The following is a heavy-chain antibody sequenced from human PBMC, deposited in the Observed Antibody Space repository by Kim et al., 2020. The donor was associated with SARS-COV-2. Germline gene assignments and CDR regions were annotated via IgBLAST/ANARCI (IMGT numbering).Heavy chain of an antibody. CDR2: IIPILGIA. J-gene: IGHJ4*02. D-gene: IGHD3-10*01. V-gene: IGHV1-69*04. CDR1: GGTFSSYA. CDR3: ARTTPHGSGSYYGVSALDY. Sequence: SVKVSCKASGGTFSSYAISWVRQAPGQGLEWMGRIIPILGIANYAQKFQGRVTITADKSTSTAYMELSSLRSEDTAVYYCARTTPHGSGSYYGVSALDYWGQGTLVTVSS.